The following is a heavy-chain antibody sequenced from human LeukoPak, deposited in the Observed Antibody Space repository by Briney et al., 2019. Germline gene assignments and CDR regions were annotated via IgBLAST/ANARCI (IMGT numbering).Heavy chain of an antibody. CDR3: ARDQDFWSGYSAGWAFDI. J-gene: IGHJ3*02. Sequence: SETLSLTCSVSTYSISSAYYWGWIRQPPGKGLQWIGSIYHSGSTSYNPSLKSRVTMSVDTSKNQFSLNLSSVTAADTAVYYCARDQDFWSGYSAGWAFDIWGQGTMVTVSS. CDR1: TYSISSAYY. CDR2: IYHSGST. D-gene: IGHD3-3*01. V-gene: IGHV4-38-2*02.